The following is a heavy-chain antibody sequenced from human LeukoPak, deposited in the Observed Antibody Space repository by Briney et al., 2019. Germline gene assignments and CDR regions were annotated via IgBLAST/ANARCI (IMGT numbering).Heavy chain of an antibody. CDR2: INHSGST. V-gene: IGHV4-34*01. CDR3: ARVRGYSGPRPAS. Sequence: LETLSLTCAVYGGSFSGYYWSWIRQPPGKGLEWIGEINHSGSTNYNPSLKSRVTISVDTSKNQFSLKLSSVTAADTAVYYCARVRGYSGPRPASWGQGTLVTVSS. J-gene: IGHJ4*02. CDR1: GGSFSGYY. D-gene: IGHD6-13*01.